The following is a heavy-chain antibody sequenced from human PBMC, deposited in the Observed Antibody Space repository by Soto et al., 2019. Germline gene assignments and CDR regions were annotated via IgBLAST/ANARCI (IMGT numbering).Heavy chain of an antibody. Sequence: QVQLVQSGAEVKKPGSSVKVSCKASGGTFSSYAISWVRQAPGQGLEWMGGIIPIFGTANYAQKFQGRVTITAEESXXPXDXALSSLRYEDTAVYYCARPNCSGGSCYSRYYYGMDVWGQGTTVTVSS. CDR1: GGTFSSYA. D-gene: IGHD2-15*01. V-gene: IGHV1-69*12. CDR3: ARPNCSGGSCYSRYYYGMDV. J-gene: IGHJ6*02. CDR2: IIPIFGTA.